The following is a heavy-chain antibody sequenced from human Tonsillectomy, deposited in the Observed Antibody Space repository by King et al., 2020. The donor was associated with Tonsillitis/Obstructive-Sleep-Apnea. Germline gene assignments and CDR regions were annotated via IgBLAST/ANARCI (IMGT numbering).Heavy chain of an antibody. CDR2: IVVGSGNT. CDR1: GFTFTSSA. J-gene: IGHJ3*02. CDR3: AAPGYCSSTSCYWRHAFDI. D-gene: IGHD2-2*01. V-gene: IGHV1-58*01. Sequence: RQLVQSGPEVKKPGTSVKVSCKASGFTFTSSAVQWVRQARGQRLEWIGWIVVGSGNTNYAQKFQERVTITRDMSTSTAYMELRSLRSEDTAVYYCAAPGYCSSTSCYWRHAFDIWGQGTMVIVSS.